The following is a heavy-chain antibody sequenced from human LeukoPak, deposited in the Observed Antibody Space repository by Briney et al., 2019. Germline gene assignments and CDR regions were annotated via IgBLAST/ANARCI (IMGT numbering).Heavy chain of an antibody. CDR3: ARDTSRYYDILTGYYLPFDAFDI. Sequence: SETLSLTCAVYGGSFSGYYWSWIRQPPGKGLEWIGEINHSGSTNYNPSLKSRVTISVDTSKNQFSLKLSSVTAADTAVYYCARDTSRYYDILTGYYLPFDAFDIWGQGTMVTVSS. CDR2: INHSGST. CDR1: GGSFSGYY. D-gene: IGHD3-9*01. J-gene: IGHJ3*02. V-gene: IGHV4-34*01.